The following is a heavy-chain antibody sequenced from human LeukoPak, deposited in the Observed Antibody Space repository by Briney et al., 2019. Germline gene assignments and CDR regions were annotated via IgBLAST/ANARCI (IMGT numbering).Heavy chain of an antibody. CDR2: FSASGTS. D-gene: IGHD5-12*01. J-gene: IGHJ4*02. Sequence: SQTLSLTCTVSGDSISSDDYYWSWIRQPAGKGLEWIGRFSASGTSNYNPSLKSRLTISVDTSKNQFSLKLTSVTAADTAVYYCARANRYDLYFDYWGQGTLVTVSS. CDR3: ARANRYDLYFDY. V-gene: IGHV4-61*02. CDR1: GDSISSDDYY.